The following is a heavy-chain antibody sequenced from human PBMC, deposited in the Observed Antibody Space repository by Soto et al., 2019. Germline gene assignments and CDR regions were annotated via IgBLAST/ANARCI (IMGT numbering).Heavy chain of an antibody. Sequence: QVQLVQSGTEVKKPGSSVKVSCKASGGTFRNYPINWVRQAPGQGLEWMGSIFPLTDIPDDAQNFEARLTISADKSTSTADMELRSLASDDTAMYFCARGPLVVLNYFESWGQGTLFTVSS. CDR1: GGTFRNYP. CDR3: ARGPLVVLNYFES. V-gene: IGHV1-69*02. J-gene: IGHJ4*02. CDR2: IFPLTDIP.